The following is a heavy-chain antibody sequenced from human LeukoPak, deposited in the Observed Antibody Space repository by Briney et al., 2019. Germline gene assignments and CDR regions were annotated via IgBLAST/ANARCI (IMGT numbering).Heavy chain of an antibody. CDR3: ARGSRIAAAGGGYFDY. CDR2: IKQDGSEK. D-gene: IGHD6-13*01. V-gene: IGHV3-7*01. CDR1: GLTFSSYW. J-gene: IGHJ4*02. Sequence: GGSLRLSCAASGLTFSSYWMTWVRQAPGKGLEWVANIKQDGSEKYYVDSVKGRFTISRDNAKNSLYLQMNSLRVEDTAVYYCARGSRIAAAGGGYFDYWGQGTLVTVSS.